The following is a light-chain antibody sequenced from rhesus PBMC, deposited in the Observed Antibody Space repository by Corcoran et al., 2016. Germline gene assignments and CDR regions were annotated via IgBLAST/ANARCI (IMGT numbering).Light chain of an antibody. V-gene: IGLV2-23*01. CDR3: NSLGGWYAFI. J-gene: IGLJ1*01. Sequence: QAALTQPPSVSGSPGQSVTISCTGTSGDIGGYNDVSWCQHHPGKAPKLMIYDVSKRPSGVSDRFSGSKSGNTASLTMSGLQPEDEADYYCNSLGGWYAFIFGAGTRLTVL. CDR2: DVS. CDR1: SGDIGGYND.